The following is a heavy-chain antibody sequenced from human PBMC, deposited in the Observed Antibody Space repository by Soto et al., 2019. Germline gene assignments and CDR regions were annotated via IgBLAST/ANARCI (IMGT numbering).Heavy chain of an antibody. J-gene: IGHJ3*02. CDR2: IIPIFGTA. Sequence: SVKVSCKASGGTFSSYAISWVRQAPGQGLEWMGGIIPIFGTANYAQKFQGRVTITADESTGTAYMELSSLRSEDTAVYYCARENDILTGYAFDIWGQGTMVTVSS. V-gene: IGHV1-69*13. CDR1: GGTFSSYA. CDR3: ARENDILTGYAFDI. D-gene: IGHD3-9*01.